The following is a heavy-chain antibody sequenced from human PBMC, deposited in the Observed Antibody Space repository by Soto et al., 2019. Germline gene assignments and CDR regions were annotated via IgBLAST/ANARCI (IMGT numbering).Heavy chain of an antibody. CDR1: GFSLSTSGVG. V-gene: IGHV2-5*02. Sequence: QITLKESGPTLVKPTQTLTLTCTFSGFSLSTSGVGVGWIRQPPGKALEWLALIYWDDDKRYSPSLKSRLTITKDTSKHQVVLTMTNMDPVDTATYYCARDSSGLYGFDSWGQGTLVTVSS. CDR3: ARDSSGLYGFDS. D-gene: IGHD6-19*01. J-gene: IGHJ4*02. CDR2: IYWDDDK.